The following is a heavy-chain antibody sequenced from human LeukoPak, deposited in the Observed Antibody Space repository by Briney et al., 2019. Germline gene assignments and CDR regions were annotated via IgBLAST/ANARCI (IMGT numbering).Heavy chain of an antibody. J-gene: IGHJ6*03. CDR3: ARGHAQLWYYYYYYMDV. CDR2: INHSGST. CDR1: GGSFSDYY. D-gene: IGHD5-18*01. V-gene: IGHV4-34*01. Sequence: PSETLSLTCSVYGGSFSDYYWTWIRQPPGKGLEWIGEINHSGSTNYNPSLKSRVTISVDTSKNQFSLKLSSVTAADTAVYYCARGHAQLWYYYYYYMDVWGKGTTVTVSS.